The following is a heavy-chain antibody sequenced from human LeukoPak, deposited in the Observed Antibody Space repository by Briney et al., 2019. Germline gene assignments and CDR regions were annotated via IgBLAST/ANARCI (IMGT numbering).Heavy chain of an antibody. CDR2: ISPSGGST. V-gene: IGHV1-46*01. D-gene: IGHD3-16*02. CDR3: ARDGYDYVWGSYPNWFDP. CDR1: GYTFTSNY. Sequence: ASVKVSCKAFGYTFTSNYMHWVRQAPGQGPEWMGVISPSGGSTTYAQKFQGRVTITADKSTSTAYMELSSLRSKDTAVYYCARDGYDYVWGSYPNWFDPWGQGTLVTVSS. J-gene: IGHJ5*02.